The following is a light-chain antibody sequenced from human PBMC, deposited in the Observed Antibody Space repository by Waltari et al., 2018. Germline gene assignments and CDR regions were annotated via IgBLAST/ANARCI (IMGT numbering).Light chain of an antibody. CDR1: QSVSSH. V-gene: IGKV3-15*01. CDR2: DAP. CDR3: QQYNNWPRV. J-gene: IGKJ3*01. Sequence: EIVMTQSPATLSVSQGERATLSCRASQSVSSHLVWYQQKPGQAPRLLIYDAPTRATGIPARFSGSGSGTEFTLTISSLQSEDFAVYHCQQYNNWPRVFGPGTKVDIK.